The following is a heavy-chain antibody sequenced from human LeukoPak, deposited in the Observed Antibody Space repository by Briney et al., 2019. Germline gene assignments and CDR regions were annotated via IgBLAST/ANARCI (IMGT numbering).Heavy chain of an antibody. J-gene: IGHJ6*02. D-gene: IGHD6-13*01. CDR1: GFTFSSYA. V-gene: IGHV3-23*01. Sequence: PGGSLRLSCAASGFTFSSYAMSWVRQAPGKGLEWVSAISGSGGSTYYADSVKGRFTISRDNSKNTLYLQMNSLTAEDTAVYYCAKDSSSWHYYYYGMDVWGQGPTVTVSS. CDR3: AKDSSSWHYYYYGMDV. CDR2: ISGSGGST.